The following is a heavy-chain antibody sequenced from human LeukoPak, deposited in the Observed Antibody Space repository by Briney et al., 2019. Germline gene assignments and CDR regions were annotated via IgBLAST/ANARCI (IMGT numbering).Heavy chain of an antibody. Sequence: QSGGSLRLSCAVSGFTFSSYSMSWVRQAPGKGLEWVSSISSSGTYKYYADSVKGRFTISRDNSKNTLYLQMNSLRAEDTAVYYCAKFASHRIAARPSIFYFDYWGQGTLVTVSS. V-gene: IGHV3-23*01. D-gene: IGHD6-6*01. CDR2: ISSSGTYK. CDR3: AKFASHRIAARPSIFYFDY. J-gene: IGHJ4*02. CDR1: GFTFSSYS.